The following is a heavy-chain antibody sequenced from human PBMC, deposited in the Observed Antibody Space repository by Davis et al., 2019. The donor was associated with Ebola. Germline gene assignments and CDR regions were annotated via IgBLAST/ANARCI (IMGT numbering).Heavy chain of an antibody. CDR3: ARKDCFGDCHLFAE. D-gene: IGHD2-21*01. CDR2: INTDTGGT. V-gene: IGHV1-18*01. Sequence: AASVKVSCKASGYTSNSYGISWVRQRPGQGLEWMGWINTDTGGTNFAQKFQGRVTMARDTLTGTVYMELTNLREDDSALYYCARKDCFGDCHLFAEWGQGTLVSVSS. J-gene: IGHJ4*02. CDR1: GYTSNSYG.